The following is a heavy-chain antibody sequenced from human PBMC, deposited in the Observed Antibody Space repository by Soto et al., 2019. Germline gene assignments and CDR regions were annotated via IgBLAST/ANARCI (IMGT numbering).Heavy chain of an antibody. CDR1: GFTFSSYG. CDR2: ISYDGSNK. CDR3: TKDLYLGAIPAANFDY. D-gene: IGHD2-2*01. Sequence: GSLRLSCAASGFTFSSYGMHWVRQAPGKGLEWVAVISYDGSNKYYADSVKGRFTISRDNSKNTLYLQMNSLRAEDTAVYYCTKDLYLGAIPAANFDYWGQGTLVTVSS. J-gene: IGHJ4*02. V-gene: IGHV3-30*18.